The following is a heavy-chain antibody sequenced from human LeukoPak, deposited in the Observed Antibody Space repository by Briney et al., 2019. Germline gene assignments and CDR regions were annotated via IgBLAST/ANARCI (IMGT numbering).Heavy chain of an antibody. V-gene: IGHV3-33*01. J-gene: IGHJ4*02. Sequence: GGPLRLSCAASGFTFSSYGMPWVRQAPGKGLEWVAVIWCDGSNKYYADSVKGRFTISRDNSKNTLYLQMNSLRAEDTAVYYCARDRNTVFDYWGQGTLVTVSS. CDR1: GFTFSSYG. CDR3: ARDRNTVFDY. CDR2: IWCDGSNK. D-gene: IGHD4-17*01.